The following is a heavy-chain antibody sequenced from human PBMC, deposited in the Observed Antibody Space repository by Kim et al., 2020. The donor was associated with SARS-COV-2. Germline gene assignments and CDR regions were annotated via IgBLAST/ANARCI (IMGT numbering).Heavy chain of an antibody. CDR3: ATIPLDWNNGYFDY. J-gene: IGHJ4*02. Sequence: ASVKVSCKVSGYTLTELSMHWVRQAPGKGLEWMGGFDPEDGETIYAQKFQGRVAMTEDTSTDTAYMELSSLRSEDTAVYYCATIPLDWNNGYFDYWGQGTLVTVSS. CDR2: FDPEDGET. D-gene: IGHD1-1*01. V-gene: IGHV1-24*01. CDR1: GYTLTELS.